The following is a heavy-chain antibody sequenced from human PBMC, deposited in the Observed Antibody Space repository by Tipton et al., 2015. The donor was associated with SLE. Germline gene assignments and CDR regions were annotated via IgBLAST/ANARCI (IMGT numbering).Heavy chain of an antibody. CDR3: ARQCDSSASVDGFDV. CDR2: IDPGDSYT. D-gene: IGHD3-22*01. V-gene: IGHV5-51*01. J-gene: IGHJ3*01. CDR1: GYSFTSHW. Sequence: QLVQSGGEVKKPGESLKISCQGLGYSFTSHWVGWVRQMPGKGLEWMGIIDPGDSYTTYSPPFEGNVTISVDKSISTTYLQWSSLKASDTAIYYCARQCDSSASVDGFDVWGQGTMVTVS.